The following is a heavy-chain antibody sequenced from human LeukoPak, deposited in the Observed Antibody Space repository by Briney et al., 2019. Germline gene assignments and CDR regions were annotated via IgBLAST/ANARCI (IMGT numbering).Heavy chain of an antibody. J-gene: IGHJ5*02. CDR3: ARGRIAAAGRKNWFDP. CDR1: GGSFSGYY. Sequence: SETLSLTCAVYGGSFSGYYWSWIRQPPGKGLEWIGEINHSGSTNYNPSLKSRVTISVDTSKNQFSLKLSSVTAADTAVYYCARGRIAAAGRKNWFDPWGQGPRSPSPQ. D-gene: IGHD6-13*01. V-gene: IGHV4-34*01. CDR2: INHSGST.